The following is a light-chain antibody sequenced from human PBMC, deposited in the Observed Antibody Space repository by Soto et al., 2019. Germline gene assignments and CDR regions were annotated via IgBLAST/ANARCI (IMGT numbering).Light chain of an antibody. V-gene: IGKV1-33*01. Sequence: DIQMTQSPSSLSASVGDRVITTCQASQDIINHLNWYQQKVGKAPKLLISGASSLEAGVPSRFSGSGSGTDFPLTITSLQPEDIATYYCQRYVQSLSFGGGTEVEI. CDR2: GAS. CDR1: QDIINH. J-gene: IGKJ4*01. CDR3: QRYVQSLS.